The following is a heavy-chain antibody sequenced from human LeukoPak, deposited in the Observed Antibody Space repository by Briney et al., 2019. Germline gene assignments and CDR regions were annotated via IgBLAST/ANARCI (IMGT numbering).Heavy chain of an antibody. V-gene: IGHV4-4*02. CDR3: ARGGSSYRNWFDP. J-gene: IGHJ5*02. Sequence: SETLSLTCAVSGGSISSSNWWSWVRQPPGKGLEWIGEIYHSGSTNYNPSLKSRVTISEDTSKNQFSLKLSSVTAADTAVYYCARGGSSYRNWFDPWGQGTLVTVSS. CDR1: GGSISSSNW. D-gene: IGHD6-6*01. CDR2: IYHSGST.